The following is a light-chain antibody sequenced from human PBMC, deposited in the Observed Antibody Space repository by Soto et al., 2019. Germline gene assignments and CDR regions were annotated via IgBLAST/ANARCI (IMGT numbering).Light chain of an antibody. CDR2: GVN. Sequence: LTQPASVSGSPGQSITISCTGTSSDVGSYNLVSWYQQHPGKAPKLVIYGVNKRPSGVSNRFSGSKSGNTASLTISGLQAEDEADYYCCSYAGISTFYVFGTGTKVTVL. CDR1: SSDVGSYNL. J-gene: IGLJ1*01. CDR3: CSYAGISTFYV. V-gene: IGLV2-23*02.